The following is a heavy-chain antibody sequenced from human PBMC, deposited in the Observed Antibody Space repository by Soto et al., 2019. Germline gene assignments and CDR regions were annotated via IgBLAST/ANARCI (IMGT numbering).Heavy chain of an antibody. J-gene: IGHJ4*02. CDR3: ARGPGGPDGPGDY. D-gene: IGHD2-15*01. CDR1: GYTFTAYY. V-gene: IGHV1-3*01. CDR2: SNAGNGNT. Sequence: SVKVSCKASGYTFTAYYIHWVRQAPGQRLEWMGWSNAGNGNTKYSQKFQGRVTITRDTSASTAYMELSSLRSEDTSVYYCARGPGGPDGPGDYWGQGTLVTVSS.